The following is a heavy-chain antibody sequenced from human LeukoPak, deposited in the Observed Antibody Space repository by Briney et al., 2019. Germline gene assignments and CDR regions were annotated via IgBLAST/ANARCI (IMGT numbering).Heavy chain of an antibody. J-gene: IGHJ6*02. CDR3: ARPPYCSSTSCYEAYYYYGMDV. CDR2: INPNSGGT. Sequence: ASVKVSCKASGYTFTGYYMHWVRQAPGQGLEWMGWINPNSGGTNYAQKFQGRVTMTRDTSISTAYMELSRLRSDDTAVYYCARPPYCSSTSCYEAYYYYGMDVWGQGTTVTVSS. D-gene: IGHD2-2*01. V-gene: IGHV1-2*02. CDR1: GYTFTGYY.